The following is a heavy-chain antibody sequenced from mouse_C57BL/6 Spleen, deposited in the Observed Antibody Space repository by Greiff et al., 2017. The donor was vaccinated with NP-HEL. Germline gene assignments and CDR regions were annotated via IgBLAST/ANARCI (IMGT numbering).Heavy chain of an antibody. J-gene: IGHJ3*01. V-gene: IGHV1-64*01. CDR2: IHPNSGST. CDR1: GYTFTSYW. CDR3: ARNTPPFAY. Sequence: QVQLKQPGAELVKPGASVKLSCKASGYTFTSYWMHWVKQRPGQGLEWIGMIHPNSGSTNYNEKFKSKATLTVDKSSSTAYMQLSSLTSEDSAVYYCARNTPPFAYWGQGTLVTVSA. D-gene: IGHD5-1-1*01.